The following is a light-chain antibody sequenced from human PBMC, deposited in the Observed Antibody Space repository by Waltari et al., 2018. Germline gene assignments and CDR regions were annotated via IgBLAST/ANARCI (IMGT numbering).Light chain of an antibody. CDR3: SSYGGTYFV. CDR2: DVT. Sequence: QSALTQPRSVSGSPGQSVTIPCTGTSNDVGGYHYVSWYQHHPGEVPKLMIYDVTQRPSGVPDRFSGSKSGNTASLTISGLQADDEADYYCSSYGGTYFVFGGGTRLTVL. CDR1: SNDVGGYHY. J-gene: IGLJ2*01. V-gene: IGLV2-11*01.